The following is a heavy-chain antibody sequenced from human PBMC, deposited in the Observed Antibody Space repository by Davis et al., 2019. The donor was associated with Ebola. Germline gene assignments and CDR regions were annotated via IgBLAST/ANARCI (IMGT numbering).Heavy chain of an antibody. V-gene: IGHV4-4*02. CDR3: ARAEYSGSPLY. D-gene: IGHD1-26*01. J-gene: IGHJ4*02. CDR2: IYHSGTT. CDR1: GGSISSSNW. Sequence: PSETLSLTCAVSGGSISSSNWWPWVRQPPGKGLEWIGEIYHSGTTNYNPSLKSRVTITVDKSKNHFSLKLNSVTAADTAVYYCARAEYSGSPLYWGQGTLVTVTS.